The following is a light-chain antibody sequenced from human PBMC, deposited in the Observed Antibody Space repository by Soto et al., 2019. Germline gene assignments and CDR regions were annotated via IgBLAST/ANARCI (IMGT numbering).Light chain of an antibody. V-gene: IGLV2-8*01. CDR3: SSYAGTHIV. CDR2: DVS. Sequence: HSVLTHPPSPSGSPGQSVAISCTGTSSDVGGYNYVSWYQQHPGKAPKLMIYDVSKRPSGVPDRFSGSKSGNTASLTVSGLQAEDEADYYCSSYAGTHIVFGTGTKVTVL. J-gene: IGLJ1*01. CDR1: SSDVGGYNY.